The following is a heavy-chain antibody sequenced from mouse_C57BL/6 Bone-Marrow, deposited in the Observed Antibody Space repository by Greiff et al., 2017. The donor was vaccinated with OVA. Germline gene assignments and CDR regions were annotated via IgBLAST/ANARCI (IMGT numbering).Heavy chain of an antibody. Sequence: QVQLQQSGPELVKPGASVKISCKASGYAFSSSWMNWVKQRPGKGLEWIGRIYPGDGDTNYNGKFKGKATLTADKSSSTAYMQLISLTSEDSAVYFCARWRLYDYPFDYWGQGTTLTVSS. D-gene: IGHD2-4*01. J-gene: IGHJ2*01. CDR3: ARWRLYDYPFDY. CDR2: IYPGDGDT. V-gene: IGHV1-82*01. CDR1: GYAFSSSW.